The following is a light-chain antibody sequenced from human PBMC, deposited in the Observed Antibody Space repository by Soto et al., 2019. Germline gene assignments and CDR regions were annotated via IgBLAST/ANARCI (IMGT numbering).Light chain of an antibody. CDR2: KAS. Sequence: DIQMTQSPSSLSASVGDRVTITCRASQSISSYLNWYQQKPWKAPKLLIYKASSLESGVPSRFSGSGSGTEFTLTISSLQPDDFATHYCQQYNSYWTFGQGTKVDIK. CDR3: QQYNSYWT. CDR1: QSISSY. J-gene: IGKJ1*01. V-gene: IGKV1-5*03.